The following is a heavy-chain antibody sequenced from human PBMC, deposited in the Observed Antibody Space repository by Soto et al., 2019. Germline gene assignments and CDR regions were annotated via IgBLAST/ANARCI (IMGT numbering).Heavy chain of an antibody. V-gene: IGHV1-8*01. J-gene: IGHJ4*02. D-gene: IGHD3-22*01. Sequence: QVQLVQSGAEVKKPGASVKVSCKASGYTFTSYDINWVRQATGKGLEWSGWMNPNSGNTLSAQNFQGRVTMTRDPPISIAYMELSSLCSEDTAVSYCARDAEEGSGYSFDYWGQGSLVTVSS. CDR3: ARDAEEGSGYSFDY. CDR1: GYTFTSYD. CDR2: MNPNSGNT.